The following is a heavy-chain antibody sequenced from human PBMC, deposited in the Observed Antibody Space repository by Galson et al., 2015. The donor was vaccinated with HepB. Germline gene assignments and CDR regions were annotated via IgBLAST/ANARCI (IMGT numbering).Heavy chain of an antibody. Sequence: SLRLSCAASGFTFSSYAMTWVRLAPGKGLEWVSAISGSGGSTYYADSVKGRFSISRDNSRNTLSLQMNSLRAEGTALYYCAKAFNYDFWSAYLDYWGQGTLVTVSS. D-gene: IGHD3-3*01. CDR1: GFTFSSYA. J-gene: IGHJ4*02. CDR2: ISGSGGST. CDR3: AKAFNYDFWSAYLDY. V-gene: IGHV3-23*01.